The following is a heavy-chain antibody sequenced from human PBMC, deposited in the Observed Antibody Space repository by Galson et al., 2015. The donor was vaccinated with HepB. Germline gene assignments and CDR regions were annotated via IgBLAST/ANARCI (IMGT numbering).Heavy chain of an antibody. CDR3: TRARLHLGELSLGAFDI. CDR2: IRSKAYGGTT. Sequence: LRLSCAASGFTFGDYAMSWFRQAPGKGLEWVGFIRSKAYGGTTEYAASVKGRFTISRDDSKSIAYLQMNSLKTEDTAVYYCTRARLHLGELSLGAFDIWGQGTMVTVSS. CDR1: GFTFGDYA. J-gene: IGHJ3*02. D-gene: IGHD3-16*02. V-gene: IGHV3-49*03.